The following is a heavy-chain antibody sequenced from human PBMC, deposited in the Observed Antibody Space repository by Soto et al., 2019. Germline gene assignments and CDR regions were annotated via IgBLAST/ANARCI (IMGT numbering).Heavy chain of an antibody. CDR3: AREPDYYGSGLNNWFDP. CDR2: IWYDGSNK. CDR1: GFTFSSYG. Sequence: PGGSLRLSCAASGFTFSSYGMHWVRQAPGKGLEWVAVIWYDGSNKYYADSVKGRFTISRDNSKNTLYLQMSSLRAEDTAVYYCAREPDYYGSGLNNWFDPWGQGTLVTVSS. J-gene: IGHJ5*02. V-gene: IGHV3-33*01. D-gene: IGHD3-10*01.